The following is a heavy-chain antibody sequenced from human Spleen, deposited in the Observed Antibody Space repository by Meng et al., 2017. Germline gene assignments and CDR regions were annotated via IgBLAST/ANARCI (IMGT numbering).Heavy chain of an antibody. V-gene: IGHV4-59*01. Sequence: SETLSLTCTVSGGSITTFYWNWIRQPPGKGLEWIGSIYYRGSTNNNPSLKSRVTISIDKSKNQFSLKLSSVTPADTAVYYCAGDIGTTFDYWGQGTLVTVSS. D-gene: IGHD1-1*01. CDR1: GGSITTFY. J-gene: IGHJ4*02. CDR2: IYYRGST. CDR3: AGDIGTTFDY.